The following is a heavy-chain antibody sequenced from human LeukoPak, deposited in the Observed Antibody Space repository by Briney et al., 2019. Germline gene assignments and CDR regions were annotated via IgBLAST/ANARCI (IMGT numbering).Heavy chain of an antibody. Sequence: GGSLRLSCAASGFTFNTYTMNWLRQAPGKGLEWVSSIHSSSNYIYYADSVKGRFTISRDNAKNSVSLQMNSLRAEDTAVYYCARDGGYKKNYFDYWGQGTLVTVSS. CDR1: GFTFNTYT. J-gene: IGHJ4*02. D-gene: IGHD2-15*01. V-gene: IGHV3-21*01. CDR3: ARDGGYKKNYFDY. CDR2: IHSSSNYI.